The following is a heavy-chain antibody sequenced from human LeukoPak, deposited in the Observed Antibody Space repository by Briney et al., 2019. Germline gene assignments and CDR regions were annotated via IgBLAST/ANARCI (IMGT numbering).Heavy chain of an antibody. CDR1: GFSLSTSGVS. J-gene: IGHJ3*02. D-gene: IGHD3-22*01. Sequence: ESGPTLVKPTQTLTLTCTFSGFSLSTSGVSVGWIRQPPGKALEWLALIYWDDDKRYSPSLKSRLTITKDTSKNQVVLTMTNMDPVDTATYYCAHTREYYYDSSGYRQHAFDIWGQGTMVTVSS. V-gene: IGHV2-5*02. CDR3: AHTREYYYDSSGYRQHAFDI. CDR2: IYWDDDK.